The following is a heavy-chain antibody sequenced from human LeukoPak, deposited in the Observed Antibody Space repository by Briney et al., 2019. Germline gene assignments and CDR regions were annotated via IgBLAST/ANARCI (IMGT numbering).Heavy chain of an antibody. CDR2: IYYSGST. CDR3: ARGYRASSSLGYYYYYYMDV. J-gene: IGHJ6*03. CDR1: GGSISSYY. D-gene: IGHD6-6*01. V-gene: IGHV4-59*01. Sequence: SETLSLTCTVSGGSISSYYWSWIRQPPGKRLEWIGYIYYSGSTNYNPSLKSRVTISVDTSNNQFSLKLSSVTAADTAVYYCARGYRASSSLGYYYYYYMDVWGKGTTVTVSS.